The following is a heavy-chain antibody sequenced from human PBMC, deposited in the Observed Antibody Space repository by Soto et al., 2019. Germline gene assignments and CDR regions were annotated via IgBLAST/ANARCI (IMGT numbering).Heavy chain of an antibody. V-gene: IGHV1-18*01. D-gene: IGHD6-13*01. CDR3: ARDPSIGSWSPLVRYYGMDV. Sequence: QVQLVQSGAEVKKPGASVKVSCKASGYTFTSYGISWVRQAPGQGLEWMGWISAYNGNTNYAQKLQGRVTMTTDTSTSTAYMELRSMRSDDTAVYYCARDPSIGSWSPLVRYYGMDVWGQGTTVTVSS. J-gene: IGHJ6*02. CDR1: GYTFTSYG. CDR2: ISAYNGNT.